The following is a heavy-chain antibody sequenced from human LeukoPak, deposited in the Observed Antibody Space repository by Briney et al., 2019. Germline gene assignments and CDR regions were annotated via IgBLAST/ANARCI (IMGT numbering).Heavy chain of an antibody. CDR2: IYHSGST. Sequence: PSGTLSLTCAVSGGSISSSNWWRWVRQPPGKGLEWIGEIYHSGSTNYNPSLKSRVTISVDKSKNQFSMKLSSVTAADTAVYYCARGTMTTVTYYFDYWGQGTLVTVSS. V-gene: IGHV4-4*02. CDR1: GGSISSSNW. J-gene: IGHJ4*02. CDR3: ARGTMTTVTYYFDY. D-gene: IGHD4-17*01.